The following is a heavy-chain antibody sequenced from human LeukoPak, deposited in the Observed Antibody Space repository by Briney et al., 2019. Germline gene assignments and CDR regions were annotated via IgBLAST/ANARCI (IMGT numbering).Heavy chain of an antibody. CDR1: KFIFSNYW. V-gene: IGHV3-7*03. Sequence: GGSLRLSCAASKFIFSNYWMSWVRQAPGKGLEWVAYIKKTGSETYYVDSVKGRFTITRDNAKNALYLQMSSLRAEDTAIYYCARRYFDYWGQGTLVTVSS. J-gene: IGHJ4*02. CDR2: IKKTGSET. CDR3: ARRYFDY.